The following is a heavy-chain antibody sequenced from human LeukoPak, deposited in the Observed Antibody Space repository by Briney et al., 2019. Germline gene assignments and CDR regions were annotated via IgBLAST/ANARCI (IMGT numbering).Heavy chain of an antibody. CDR2: INPSGGST. CDR3: AQLPYDFWSGYGAPPPDY. J-gene: IGHJ4*02. CDR1: GYTFTSYY. Sequence: ASVKVSCKASGYTFTSYYMHWVRQAPGQGLEWMGIINPSGGSTSYAQKFQGRVTITADESTSTAYMELSSLRSEDTAVYYCAQLPYDFWSGYGAPPPDYWGQGTLVTVSS. V-gene: IGHV1-46*01. D-gene: IGHD3-3*01.